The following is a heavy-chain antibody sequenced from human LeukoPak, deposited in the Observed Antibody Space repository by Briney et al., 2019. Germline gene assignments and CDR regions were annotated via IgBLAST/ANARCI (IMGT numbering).Heavy chain of an antibody. J-gene: IGHJ3*02. V-gene: IGHV3-20*04. CDR3: ARESNSWYSGSYGAFDI. CDR1: GFTFSYFY. CDR2: INWNGGST. Sequence: GGSLRLSCAASGFTFSYFYMSWIRQAPGKGREWVSGINWNGGSTGYADSVKGRFTISRDNAKNSLYLQMNSLRAEDTALYYFARESNSWYSGSYGAFDIWGQGAMVTVSS. D-gene: IGHD1-26*01.